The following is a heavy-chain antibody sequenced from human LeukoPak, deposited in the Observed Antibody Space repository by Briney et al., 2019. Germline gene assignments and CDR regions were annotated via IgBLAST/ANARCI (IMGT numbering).Heavy chain of an antibody. D-gene: IGHD3-10*01. Sequence: KAGGSLRLSCAASGFTFSSYSRNWVRQAPGKGLEWVSSISSSSSYIYYADSVKGRFTISRDNAKNSLYLQMNSLRAEDTAVYYCASITIYGSGSYDWGQGTLVTVSS. V-gene: IGHV3-21*01. CDR1: GFTFSSYS. CDR3: ASITIYGSGSYD. J-gene: IGHJ4*02. CDR2: ISSSSSYI.